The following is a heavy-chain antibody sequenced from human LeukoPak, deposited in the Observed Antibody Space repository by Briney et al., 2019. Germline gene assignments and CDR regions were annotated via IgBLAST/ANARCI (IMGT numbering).Heavy chain of an antibody. CDR2: ISSSSSYI. D-gene: IGHD3-10*01. CDR1: GFTFSSYS. Sequence: GGSLRLSCAASGFTFSSYSMNWVRQAPGKGLEWVSSISSSSSYIYYADLVKGRFTISRDNAKNSLYLQMNSLRAEDTAAYYCARGLYGSGSYLSSDAFDIWGQGTMVTVSS. J-gene: IGHJ3*02. V-gene: IGHV3-21*01. CDR3: ARGLYGSGSYLSSDAFDI.